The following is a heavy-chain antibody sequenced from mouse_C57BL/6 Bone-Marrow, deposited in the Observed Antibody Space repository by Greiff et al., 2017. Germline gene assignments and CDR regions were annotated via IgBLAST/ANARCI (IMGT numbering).Heavy chain of an antibody. J-gene: IGHJ4*01. CDR1: GFSLSTFGMG. D-gene: IGHD2-1*01. V-gene: IGHV8-8*01. CDR3: AQIYYGNYDYAMDY. CDR2: IWWDDDK. Sequence: QVTLKVCGPGILQPSQTLSLTCSFSGFSLSTFGMGVGWIRQPSGKGLEWLAHIWWDDDKYYNPALKSRLTISKATSKNQVFLKIANVDTADTATYDYAQIYYGNYDYAMDYWGQGTSVTVSS.